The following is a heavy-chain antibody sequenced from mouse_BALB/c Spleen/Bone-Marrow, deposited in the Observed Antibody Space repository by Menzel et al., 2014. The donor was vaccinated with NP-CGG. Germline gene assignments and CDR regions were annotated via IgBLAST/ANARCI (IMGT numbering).Heavy chain of an antibody. V-gene: IGHV1-54*01. D-gene: IGHD1-1*01. J-gene: IGHJ4*01. CDR1: GYAFTNYL. Sequence: VQLVESGVELVRPGTSVKVSCKASGYAFTNYLIEWVKQRPGQGLEWIGVINPGSGGTNYNEKFKGKATLTTDKSSSTTYMQLSSLTSDDYTVYFCARGVVYHAIDYWGQGTSVTVSS. CDR2: INPGSGGT. CDR3: ARGVVYHAIDY.